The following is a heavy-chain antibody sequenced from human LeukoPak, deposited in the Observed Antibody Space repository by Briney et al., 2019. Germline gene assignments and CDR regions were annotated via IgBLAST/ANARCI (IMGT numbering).Heavy chain of an antibody. CDR3: ARHENIIMVPTAHAFDY. J-gene: IGHJ4*02. CDR1: GGSISSNYY. Sequence: PSETLSLTCTVSGGSISSNYYWGWIRQPPGKGLEWIGTIYYSGDSYYNPSLKSRASISVDTSKNRFSLNVNSVTAADTAVYFCARHENIIMVPTAHAFDYWGQGALVTVSS. D-gene: IGHD2/OR15-2a*01. CDR2: IYYSGDS. V-gene: IGHV4-39*01.